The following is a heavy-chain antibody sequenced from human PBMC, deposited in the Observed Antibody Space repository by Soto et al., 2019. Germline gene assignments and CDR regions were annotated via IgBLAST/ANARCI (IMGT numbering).Heavy chain of an antibody. CDR3: ARDLVFGAVAGY. D-gene: IGHD6-19*01. V-gene: IGHV3-33*01. CDR1: GFTFSSYG. J-gene: IGHJ4*02. CDR2: IWYDGSNK. Sequence: QVQLVESGGGVVQPGRSLRLSCAASGFTFSSYGMPWVRQAPGKGLEWVAVIWYDGSNKYYADSVKGRFTISRDNSKNTLYLQMNSLRAEDTAVYYRARDLVFGAVAGYWGQGTLVTVSS.